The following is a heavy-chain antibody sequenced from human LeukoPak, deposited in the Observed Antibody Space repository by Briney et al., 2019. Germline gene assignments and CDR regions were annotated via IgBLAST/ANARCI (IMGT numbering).Heavy chain of an antibody. V-gene: IGHV4-30-2*01. CDR3: ARTYGSGPNWFDP. CDR1: GGSISSGGYP. CDR2: IYHSGST. D-gene: IGHD3-10*01. Sequence: SQTLSLTCAVSGGSISSGGYPWSWIRQPPGKGLEWIGYIYHSGSTYYNPSLKSRVTISVDRSKNQFSLKLSSVTAADTAVYYCARTYGSGPNWFDPWGQGTLVTVSS. J-gene: IGHJ5*02.